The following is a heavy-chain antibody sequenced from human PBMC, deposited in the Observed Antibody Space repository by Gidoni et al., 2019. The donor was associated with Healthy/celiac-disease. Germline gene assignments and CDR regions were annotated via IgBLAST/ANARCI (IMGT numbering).Heavy chain of an antibody. D-gene: IGHD3-3*01. Sequence: EVQLVQSGAEVKKPGESLKLSCKGSGYSFTSYWIGWVRPMPGKGLEWMGIIYPGDSDTRYSPSFQGQVTISADKSISTAYLQWSSLKASDTAMYYCARAGVQGVAPEHFDYWGQGTLVTVSS. J-gene: IGHJ4*02. CDR1: GYSFTSYW. V-gene: IGHV5-51*03. CDR3: ARAGVQGVAPEHFDY. CDR2: IYPGDSDT.